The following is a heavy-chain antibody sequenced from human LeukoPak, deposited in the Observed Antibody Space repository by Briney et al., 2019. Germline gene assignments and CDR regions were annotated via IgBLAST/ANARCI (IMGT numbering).Heavy chain of an antibody. J-gene: IGHJ5*02. D-gene: IGHD3-10*01. V-gene: IGHV1-8*01. CDR3: ARGPSRDYGSGSSWFDP. CDR1: GYTFTTYD. CDR2: MNPNSGNT. Sequence: ASVNVSCKASGYTFTTYDINGVRQVTGQGLAWMGWMNPNSGNTGYAQKIQGRVTMTRNTSINTAYMELSSLRSEDTAVYYCARGPSRDYGSGSSWFDPWGQGTLVTVSS.